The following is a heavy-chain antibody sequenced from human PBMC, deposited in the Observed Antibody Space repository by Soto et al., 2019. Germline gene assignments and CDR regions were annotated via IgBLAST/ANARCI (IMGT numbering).Heavy chain of an antibody. V-gene: IGHV3-23*01. Sequence: EVQLLESGGGLVQPGGSLRLSCAASGFTFSSYAMSWVRLAPGKGLEWFSSIGGSGGTYYADSVKGRFTISRDNSKNMWYMHLTSLRAEDTAMYYCAKGQGWSYYYDSWGQGTLVTVSS. CDR2: IGGSGGT. J-gene: IGHJ4*02. CDR1: GFTFSSYA. D-gene: IGHD2-15*01. CDR3: AKGQGWSYYYDS.